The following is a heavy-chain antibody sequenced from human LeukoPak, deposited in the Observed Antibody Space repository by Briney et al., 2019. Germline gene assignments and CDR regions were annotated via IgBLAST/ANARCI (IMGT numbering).Heavy chain of an antibody. Sequence: GGSLRLSCAASGFIFRSYEMNWVRQAPGKGLEWVSYISSSGSTIYYADSVKGRFTLSRDNAKNSLYLQMNSLRAEDTAVYYCARTGGSYPYYFEYWGQGTLVTVSS. CDR2: ISSSGSTI. CDR1: GFIFRSYE. J-gene: IGHJ4*02. D-gene: IGHD1-26*01. CDR3: ARTGGSYPYYFEY. V-gene: IGHV3-48*03.